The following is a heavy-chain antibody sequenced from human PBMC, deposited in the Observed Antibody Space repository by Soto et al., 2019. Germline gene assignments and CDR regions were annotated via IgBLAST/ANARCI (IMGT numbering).Heavy chain of an antibody. Sequence: SETLSLTCTVSGGSVSSGSYYWSWIRQPPGKGLEWIGYIYYSGSTNYNPSLKSRVTISVDTSKNQFSLKLSSVTAADTAVYYCARVNSSGWYLPFDYWGQGTLVTVS. CDR1: GGSVSSGSYY. J-gene: IGHJ4*02. V-gene: IGHV4-61*01. CDR2: IYYSGST. CDR3: ARVNSSGWYLPFDY. D-gene: IGHD6-19*01.